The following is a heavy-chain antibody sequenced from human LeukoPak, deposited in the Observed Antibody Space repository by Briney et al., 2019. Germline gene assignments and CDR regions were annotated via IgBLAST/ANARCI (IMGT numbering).Heavy chain of an antibody. J-gene: IGHJ4*02. CDR3: ARLFGYVLYYFDY. V-gene: IGHV4-30-2*03. D-gene: IGHD5-18*01. Sequence: SQTLSLTCTVSGGSISSGGYYWSWIRQPPGKGLEWIGYIYHSGSTYYNPSLKSRVTISVDTSKNQFSLKLSSVTAADTAVYYCARLFGYVLYYFDYWGQGTLVTVSS. CDR2: IYHSGST. CDR1: GGSISSGGYY.